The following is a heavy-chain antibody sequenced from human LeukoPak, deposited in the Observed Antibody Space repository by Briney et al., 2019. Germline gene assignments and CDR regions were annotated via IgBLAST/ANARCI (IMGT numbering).Heavy chain of an antibody. CDR2: IIPIFGTA. J-gene: IGHJ6*02. CDR1: GGTFISYA. V-gene: IGHV1-69*01. Sequence: GASVKVSCKASGGTFISYAISWVRQAPGQGLEWMGGIIPIFGTANYAQKFQGRVTITADESTSTAYMELSSLRSEDTAVYYCARGSYYDFWSGYPKWNYYGMDVWGQGTTVTVSS. CDR3: ARGSYYDFWSGYPKWNYYGMDV. D-gene: IGHD3-3*01.